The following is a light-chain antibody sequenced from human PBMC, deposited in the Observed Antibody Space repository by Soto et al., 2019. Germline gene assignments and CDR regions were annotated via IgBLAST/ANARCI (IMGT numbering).Light chain of an antibody. CDR2: EVN. Sequence: QSALTQPASVSGSPGQSITISCTGTSSDVGKYDLVSWYQQHPGKAPKLIIFEVNKRPSGVSNRFSGSKSGTSASLTISGVQAEDEADYYCCSYGLLTPWVFGGGTKLTVL. CDR3: CSYGLLTPWV. CDR1: SSDVGKYDL. V-gene: IGLV2-23*02. J-gene: IGLJ3*02.